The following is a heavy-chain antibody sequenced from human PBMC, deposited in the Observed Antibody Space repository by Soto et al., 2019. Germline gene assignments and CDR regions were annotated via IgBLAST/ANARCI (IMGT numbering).Heavy chain of an antibody. CDR2: IWNAGNNK. V-gene: IGHV3-33*01. D-gene: IGHD4-4*01. J-gene: IGHJ4*02. CDR1: GFTFSSHA. CDR3: ARGPDYSNFGYFDY. Sequence: QVQLVESGGGVVQPGRSLRLSCAASGFTFSSHAMNWVRQAPGKGLEWVALIWNAGNNKYYADAGSVKGRFTISRDNSRNTLYLEMNSVRADDTGVYYCARGPDYSNFGYFDYCGQGTLVTVSS.